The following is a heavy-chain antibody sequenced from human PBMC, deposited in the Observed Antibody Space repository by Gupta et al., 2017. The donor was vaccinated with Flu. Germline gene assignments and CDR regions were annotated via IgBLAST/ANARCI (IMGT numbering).Heavy chain of an antibody. D-gene: IGHD3-16*02. J-gene: IGHJ5*02. V-gene: IGHV3-33*01. CDR3: ARDLGGYDYVWGSYRNRNWFDP. CDR2: IWYDGSNK. CDR1: GFTFSSYG. Sequence: QVQLVESGGGVVQPGRSLRLSCAASGFTFSSYGMHWVRLAPGKGLEWVAVIWYDGSNKYYADSVKGRFTISRDNSKNTLYLQMNSLRAEDTAVYYCARDLGGYDYVWGSYRNRNWFDPWGQGTLVTVSS.